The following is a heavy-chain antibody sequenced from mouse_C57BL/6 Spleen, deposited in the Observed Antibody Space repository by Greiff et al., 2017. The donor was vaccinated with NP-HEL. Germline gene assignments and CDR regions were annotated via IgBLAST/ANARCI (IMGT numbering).Heavy chain of an antibody. J-gene: IGHJ2*01. Sequence: VKLVESGAELVKPGASVKISCKASGYAFSSYWMNWVKQRPGKGLEWIGQIYPGDGDTNYNGKFKGKATLTADKSSSTAYMQLSSLTSEDSAVYFCARSGTGTEGDYWGQGTTLTVSS. CDR3: ARSGTGTEGDY. D-gene: IGHD4-1*01. V-gene: IGHV1-80*01. CDR1: GYAFSSYW. CDR2: IYPGDGDT.